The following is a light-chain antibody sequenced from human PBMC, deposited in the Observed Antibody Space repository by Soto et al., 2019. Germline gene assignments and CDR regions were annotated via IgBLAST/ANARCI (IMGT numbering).Light chain of an antibody. J-gene: IGLJ2*01. CDR3: SSFTSTSTPVL. V-gene: IGLV2-14*03. Sequence: QSVLTQPASVSGSPGQSIAISCTGTSSDVGGYNYVSWYQQHPGNAPKLMIYDVNNRPSGVSNRFSGSKSGNTASLTISGLQAEDEADYYCSSFTSTSTPVLFGGGTQLTVL. CDR1: SSDVGGYNY. CDR2: DVN.